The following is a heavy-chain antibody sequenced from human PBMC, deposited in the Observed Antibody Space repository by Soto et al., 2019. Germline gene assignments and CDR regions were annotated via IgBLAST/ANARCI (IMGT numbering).Heavy chain of an antibody. CDR3: ARGEVRGPFDI. V-gene: IGHV4-61*01. J-gene: IGHJ3*02. D-gene: IGHD3-10*01. CDR1: GGSVNSRNYY. CDR2: IYYTGTA. Sequence: PSETLSLTCTVSGGSVNSRNYYWSWIRQPPGRGLEWVGYIYYTGTATYNPSLKSRLTISVDTSKNQFSLRLNSVTAADTALYYCARGEVRGPFDIWGQGTMVTVSS.